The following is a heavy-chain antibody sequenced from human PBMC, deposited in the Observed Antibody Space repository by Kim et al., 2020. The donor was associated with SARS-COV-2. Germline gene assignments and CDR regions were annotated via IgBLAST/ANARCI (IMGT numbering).Heavy chain of an antibody. V-gene: IGHV2-70*01. J-gene: IGHJ4*02. Sequence: SGPTLVKPTQPLTLTCTFSGFSLSTSGVCVSWIRQPPGKALEWLALIDWDDDKYYSTFLKTRLTISKDTSKNQVVLTMTNMDPVDTATYYCARIRWEGPTRYFDYWGQGTLVTVSS. CDR1: GFSLSTSGVC. D-gene: IGHD1-26*01. CDR3: ARIRWEGPTRYFDY. CDR2: IDWDDDK.